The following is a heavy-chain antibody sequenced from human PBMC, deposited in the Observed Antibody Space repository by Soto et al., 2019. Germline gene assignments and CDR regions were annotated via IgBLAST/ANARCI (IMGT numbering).Heavy chain of an antibody. D-gene: IGHD3-22*01. V-gene: IGHV1-69*13. CDR2: IIPIFGTA. Sequence: SVKVSCKASGGTFSSYAISWVRQAPGQGLEWMGGIIPIFGTANYAQKFQGRVTITADESTSTAYMELSSLRSEDTAVYYCARAGDYYDSSGYYYPLDYWGQGTLVTVSS. CDR3: ARAGDYYDSSGYYYPLDY. J-gene: IGHJ4*02. CDR1: GGTFSSYA.